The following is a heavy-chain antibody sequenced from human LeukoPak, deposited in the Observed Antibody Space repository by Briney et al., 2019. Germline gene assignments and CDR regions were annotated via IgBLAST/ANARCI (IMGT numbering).Heavy chain of an antibody. V-gene: IGHV3-7*01. CDR3: ARAMT. CDR2: IKPDGSDK. CDR1: GFTFSSYD. Sequence: GGSLRLSCAASGFTFSSYDMNWVRQAPGKGLEWVANIKPDGSDKAYVDSVKGRFTISRDNTKNSLYLQMSSLRAEDTAVYYCARAMTWGQGTLVSVSS. J-gene: IGHJ5*02.